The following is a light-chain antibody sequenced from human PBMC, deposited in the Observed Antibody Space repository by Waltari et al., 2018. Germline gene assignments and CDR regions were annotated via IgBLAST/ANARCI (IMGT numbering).Light chain of an antibody. V-gene: IGKV3-15*01. CDR2: GAS. Sequence: EIVMTQSPATLSVSPGERATLSCRASQSVSSNLAWYQQKPGQAPRLLSYGASTRATGSPARFIGSGSGTEFALTISSMQSEDVAVDYCQQYNNWPPWTFGQGTKVEIK. CDR1: QSVSSN. J-gene: IGKJ1*01. CDR3: QQYNNWPPWT.